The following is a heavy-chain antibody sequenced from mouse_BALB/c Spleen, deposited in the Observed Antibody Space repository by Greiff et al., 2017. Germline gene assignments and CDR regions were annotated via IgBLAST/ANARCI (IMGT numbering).Heavy chain of an antibody. CDR3: ARDPNYDRYGNYYSMDY. Sequence: QVQLKESGPGLVAPSQSLSITCTVSGFSLTGYGVNWVRQPPGKGLEWLGMIWGDGSTDYNSALKSRLSISKDNSKSQVFLKMNSLQTDDTARYYCARDPNYDRYGNYYSMDYWGQGTSVTVSS. CDR1: GFSLTGYG. J-gene: IGHJ4*01. CDR2: IWGDGST. D-gene: IGHD2-14*01. V-gene: IGHV2-6-7*01.